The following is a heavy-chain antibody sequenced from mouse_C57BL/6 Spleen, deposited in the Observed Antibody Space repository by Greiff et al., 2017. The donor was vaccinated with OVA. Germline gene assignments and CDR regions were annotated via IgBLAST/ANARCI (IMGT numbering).Heavy chain of an antibody. Sequence: VKLEESGPGLVAPSQSLSITCTVSGFSLTSYAISWVRQPPGKGLEWLGVIWTGGGTNYYSALKSRLSISKGNSKSQVFLKMNSLQTDDTARYYCARKGIYYYGSSYSYWYFDVWGTGTTVTVSS. CDR1: GFSLTSYA. D-gene: IGHD1-1*01. CDR2: IWTGGGT. CDR3: ARKGIYYYGSSYSYWYFDV. J-gene: IGHJ1*03. V-gene: IGHV2-9-1*01.